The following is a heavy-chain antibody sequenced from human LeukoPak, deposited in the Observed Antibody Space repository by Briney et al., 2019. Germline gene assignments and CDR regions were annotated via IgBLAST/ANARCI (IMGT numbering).Heavy chain of an antibody. Sequence: SETLSLTCTVSGGSISSYYWSWIRQPPGKGLEWIGYIYYSGSTNYNPSLKSRVTISVDTSKNQFSLKLSSVTAADTAVYYCARHPIYYGMDVWGQGTTVTVSS. CDR1: GGSISSYY. CDR2: IYYSGST. CDR3: ARHPIYYGMDV. J-gene: IGHJ6*02. V-gene: IGHV4-59*08.